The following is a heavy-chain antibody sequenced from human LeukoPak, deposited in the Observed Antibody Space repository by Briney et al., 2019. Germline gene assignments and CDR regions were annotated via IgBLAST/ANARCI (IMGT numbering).Heavy chain of an antibody. Sequence: ASVKVSCKASGYTFTGYYMHWVRQAPGQGLEWMGWISAYNGNTNYAQKLQGRVTMTTDTSTSTAYMELRSLRSDDTAVYYCARAVEDIVVVVAARVNAFDIWGQGTMVTVSS. CDR1: GYTFTGYY. J-gene: IGHJ3*02. CDR2: ISAYNGNT. D-gene: IGHD2-15*01. V-gene: IGHV1-18*04. CDR3: ARAVEDIVVVVAARVNAFDI.